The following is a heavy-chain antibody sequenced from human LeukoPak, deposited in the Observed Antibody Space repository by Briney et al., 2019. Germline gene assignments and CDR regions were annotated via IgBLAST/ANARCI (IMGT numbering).Heavy chain of an antibody. J-gene: IGHJ4*02. CDR3: ARDSGGWFGEQD. CDR2: INAGNNNT. Sequence: ASVKVPCKPSGNTFTSYTMHWVRQAPGQRLEWMGWINAGNNNTKYSQKFQGRITIIRDTSASTAYMELSSLRSEDTAVYYCARDSGGWFGEQDWGQGTLVTVSS. CDR1: GNTFTSYT. V-gene: IGHV1-3*01. D-gene: IGHD3-10*01.